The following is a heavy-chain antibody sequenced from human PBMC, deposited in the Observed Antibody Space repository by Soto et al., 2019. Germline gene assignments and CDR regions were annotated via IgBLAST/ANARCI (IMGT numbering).Heavy chain of an antibody. CDR1: GGSISSYY. Sequence: PSETLSLTCTVSGGSISSYYWSWIRQPPGKGLEWIGHIYYSGSSNYNPSLKSRVTISVDTSKNQSSLKLSSVTAADTAVYYWARHRVLLFDYWGQGTLFTGS. CDR3: ARHRVLLFDY. CDR2: IYYSGSS. J-gene: IGHJ4*02. V-gene: IGHV4-59*08.